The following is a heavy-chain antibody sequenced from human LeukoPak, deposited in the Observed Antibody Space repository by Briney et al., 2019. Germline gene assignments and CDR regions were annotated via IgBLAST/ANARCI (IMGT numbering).Heavy chain of an antibody. Sequence: PSQTLSLTCAVSGGSISSGGYSWSWIRQPPGKGLEWIGYIYHSGSTYYNPSLKSRVTISVDRSKNQFSLKLSSVTAADTAVYYCARTYDYVWGSHHQDAFDIWGQGTMVTVSS. CDR2: IYHSGST. V-gene: IGHV4-30-2*01. CDR3: ARTYDYVWGSHHQDAFDI. J-gene: IGHJ3*02. CDR1: GGSISSGGYS. D-gene: IGHD3-16*02.